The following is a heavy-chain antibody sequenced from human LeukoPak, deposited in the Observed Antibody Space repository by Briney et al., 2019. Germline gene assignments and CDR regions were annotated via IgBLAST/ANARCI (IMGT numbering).Heavy chain of an antibody. CDR3: ARYDGGNFDY. Sequence: SETLSLTCAVYGGSFSGYYWSWLRQPPGKGLEWVGYIYYSGSTNYNPSLKSRVTISVDTSKNQFSLKLSSVTAADTAVYYCARYDGGNFDYWGQGTLVTVSS. J-gene: IGHJ4*02. D-gene: IGHD4-23*01. CDR1: GGSFSGYY. V-gene: IGHV4-59*01. CDR2: IYYSGST.